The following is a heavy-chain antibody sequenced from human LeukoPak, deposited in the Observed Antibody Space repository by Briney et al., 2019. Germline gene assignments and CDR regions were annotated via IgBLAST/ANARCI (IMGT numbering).Heavy chain of an antibody. CDR3: ARGRMVYAKGYYYYGMDV. Sequence: SETLSLTCTVSGGSISSSGFYWGWIRQPPGKGLEWIGEINHSGSTNYNPSLKSRVTISVDTSKNQFSLKLSSVTAADTAVYYCARGRMVYAKGYYYYGMDVWGQGTTVTVSS. CDR2: INHSGST. D-gene: IGHD2-8*01. J-gene: IGHJ6*02. V-gene: IGHV4-39*07. CDR1: GGSISSSGFY.